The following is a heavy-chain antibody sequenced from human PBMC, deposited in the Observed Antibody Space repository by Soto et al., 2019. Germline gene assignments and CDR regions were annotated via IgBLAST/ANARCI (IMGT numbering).Heavy chain of an antibody. V-gene: IGHV1-18*01. CDR3: ARVVPGAEAWFGP. CDR2: ISLYSDGT. J-gene: IGHJ5*02. D-gene: IGHD2-2*01. CDR1: GYTFSNYG. Sequence: QVQLVQSGGEVKRPGASVKVSCKTSGYTFSNYGITWVRQAPGQPLEWLGWISLYSDGTNYAQKFQGGVSMTTDTSTTTAYMELRSLRSDDTAVYYCARVVPGAEAWFGPWGQGTPVTVSS.